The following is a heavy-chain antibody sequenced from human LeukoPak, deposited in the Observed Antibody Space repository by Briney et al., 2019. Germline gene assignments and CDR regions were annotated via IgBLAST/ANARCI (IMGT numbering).Heavy chain of an antibody. V-gene: IGHV2-70*01. Sequence: SGPTLVNPTQTLTLTCTFSGFSLSTSGMSVSWIRQPPGKALEWLALVDWDDAKYYSTSLKTRLTISKDTSKNQVVLTVTNMDPVDTATYSCARTRCLPGYHFDYWGQGTLVTVSS. D-gene: IGHD2-2*03. CDR1: GFSLSTSGMS. CDR2: VDWDDAK. CDR3: ARTRCLPGYHFDY. J-gene: IGHJ4*02.